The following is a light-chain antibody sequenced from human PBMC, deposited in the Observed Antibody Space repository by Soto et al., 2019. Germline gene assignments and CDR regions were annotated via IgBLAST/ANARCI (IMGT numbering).Light chain of an antibody. J-gene: IGKJ2*01. CDR1: QSVSSF. Sequence: EIVLTQSPATLSLSPGERATLSCRASQSVSSFLAWYQQKPGQAPRLLIYGASNRATGIPARFSGSGSGTAFTPTISSLEPEDVAVYFCQHRGKWPRTFGQGTKLEIK. CDR3: QHRGKWPRT. V-gene: IGKV3-11*01. CDR2: GAS.